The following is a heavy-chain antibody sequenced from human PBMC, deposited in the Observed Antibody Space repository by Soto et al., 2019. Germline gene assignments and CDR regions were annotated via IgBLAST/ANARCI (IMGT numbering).Heavy chain of an antibody. CDR2: IHSSGTT. V-gene: IGHV4-4*07. D-gene: IGHD1-7*01. CDR3: ARDRIIGTSYSDY. Sequence: SETLSLTCTVSSGSINSSYWAWMRQPAGKGLEWIGRIHSSGTTNYNPSLSSRVTMSVDPSKNQFSLRLTSVTAADTAVYYCARDRIIGTSYSDYWGQGILVTVSS. J-gene: IGHJ4*02. CDR1: SGSINSSY.